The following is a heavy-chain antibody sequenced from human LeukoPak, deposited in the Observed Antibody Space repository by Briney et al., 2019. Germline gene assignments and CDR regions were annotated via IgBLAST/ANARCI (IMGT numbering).Heavy chain of an antibody. CDR3: ARGNYGSGSYYQNNWFDP. Sequence: GRSLRLSCAASGFTFSSYGMHWVRQAPGKGLEWVAAIWYDGSNKYYADSVKGRFTISRDNSKNTLYLQMNSLRAEDTAVYYCARGNYGSGSYYQNNWFDPWGQGTLVTVSS. J-gene: IGHJ5*02. D-gene: IGHD3-10*01. V-gene: IGHV3-33*01. CDR2: IWYDGSNK. CDR1: GFTFSSYG.